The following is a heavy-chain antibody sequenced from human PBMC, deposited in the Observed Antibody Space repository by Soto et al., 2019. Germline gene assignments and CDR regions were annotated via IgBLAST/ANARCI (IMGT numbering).Heavy chain of an antibody. CDR1: GGSISSGGYY. D-gene: IGHD3-10*01. CDR3: ARAVVRGYNWFDP. J-gene: IGHJ5*02. Sequence: SETLSLTCTVSGGSISSGGYYWSWIRQHPGKGLEWIGYIYYSGSTYYNPSLKSRVTISVDTSKNQFSLKLSSVTAADTAVYYCARAVVRGYNWFDPWGQGTLVTSPQ. V-gene: IGHV4-31*03. CDR2: IYYSGST.